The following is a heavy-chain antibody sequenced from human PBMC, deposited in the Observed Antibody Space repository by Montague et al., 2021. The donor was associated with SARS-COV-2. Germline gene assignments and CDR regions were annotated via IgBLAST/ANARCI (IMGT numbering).Heavy chain of an antibody. CDR1: GFTFRDYR. J-gene: IGHJ3*02. D-gene: IGHD1-26*01. CDR2: ISSSSCSL. V-gene: IGHV3-48*04. Sequence: SLRLSCAASGFTFRDYRLNWVRPAPVKGLEWVSYISSSSCSLSYSDSLEVLFALSRYNAKNSLYLQFTSLRAEDTAVYYCARAAGGREMRSDAFDIWGQGTTVTVSS. CDR3: ARAAGGREMRSDAFDI.